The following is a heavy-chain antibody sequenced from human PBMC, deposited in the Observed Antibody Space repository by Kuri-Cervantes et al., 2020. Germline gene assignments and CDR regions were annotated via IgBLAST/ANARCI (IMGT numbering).Heavy chain of an antibody. J-gene: IGHJ4*02. V-gene: IGHV4-4*02. CDR3: ARGMSGSYSPFDY. CDR1: GGSISSSNW. Sequence: SETLSLTCAVSGGSISSSNWWSWVRQPPGKGLEWIGEIYHSGSTNYNPSLKSRVTISVDKSKNQFSLKLSSVTAADTAVYYCARGMSGSYSPFDYWGQGTLVTVSS. D-gene: IGHD1-26*01. CDR2: IYHSGST.